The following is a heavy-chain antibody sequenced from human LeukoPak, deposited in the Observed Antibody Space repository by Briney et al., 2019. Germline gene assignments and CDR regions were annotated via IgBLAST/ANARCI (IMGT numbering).Heavy chain of an antibody. Sequence: GASVKVSCKASGGTFGSYAISWVRQAPGQGLEWMGGIIPIFGTANYAQKFQGRVTITADESTSTAYMELSSLRSEDTAVYYCASGEQWLVHRYDYWGQGTLVTVSS. CDR1: GGTFGSYA. V-gene: IGHV1-69*01. CDR2: IIPIFGTA. D-gene: IGHD6-19*01. J-gene: IGHJ4*02. CDR3: ASGEQWLVHRYDY.